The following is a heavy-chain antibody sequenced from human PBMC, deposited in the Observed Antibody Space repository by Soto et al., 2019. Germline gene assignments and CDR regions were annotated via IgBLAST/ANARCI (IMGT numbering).Heavy chain of an antibody. J-gene: IGHJ4*02. CDR1: GFTFSSYS. CDR2: ISSSSSTI. D-gene: IGHD2-15*01. Sequence: EVQLVESGGGLVQPGGSLRLSCAASGFTFSSYSMNWVRQAPGKGLEWVSYISSSSSTIYYADSVKGRFTISRDNAKNSLYLQMNSLRAEDTAVYYCARDSYPSGGSLSAFVFWDYWGQGTLVTVSS. CDR3: ARDSYPSGGSLSAFVFWDY. V-gene: IGHV3-48*01.